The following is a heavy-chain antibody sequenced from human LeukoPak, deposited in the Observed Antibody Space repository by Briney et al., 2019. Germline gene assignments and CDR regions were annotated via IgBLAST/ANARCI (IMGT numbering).Heavy chain of an antibody. D-gene: IGHD1-26*01. CDR3: AAYSGSYGAWFDP. CDR1: GGSISSYY. Sequence: SETPSLTCTVSGGSISSYYWSWIRQPPGKGLEWIGYIYYSGSTNYNPSLKSRVTISVDTSKNQFSLKLSSVTAADTAVYYCAAYSGSYGAWFDPWGQGTLVTVSS. V-gene: IGHV4-59*01. J-gene: IGHJ5*02. CDR2: IYYSGST.